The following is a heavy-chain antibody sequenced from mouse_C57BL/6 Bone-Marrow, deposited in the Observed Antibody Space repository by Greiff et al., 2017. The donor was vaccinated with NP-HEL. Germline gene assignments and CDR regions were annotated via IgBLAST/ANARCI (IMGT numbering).Heavy chain of an antibody. V-gene: IGHV1-62-2*01. CDR2: FYPGSGSI. Sequence: QVQLQQSGAELVKPGASVKLSCKASGYTFTEYTIHWVKQRSGQGLEWIGWFYPGSGSIKYNEKFKDKVTLTADESSSTVYMELSRLTSEDSAVYFCARHEDTDGSSWRYFDVWGTGTTVTVSS. CDR3: ARHEDTDGSSWRYFDV. J-gene: IGHJ1*03. CDR1: GYTFTEYT. D-gene: IGHD1-1*01.